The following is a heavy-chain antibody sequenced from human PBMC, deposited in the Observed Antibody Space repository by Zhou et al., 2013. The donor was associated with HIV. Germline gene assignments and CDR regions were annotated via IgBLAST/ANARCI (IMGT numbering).Heavy chain of an antibody. Sequence: QVQLVQSGAEVKKPGSSVKVSCKASGDTFGSYAISWVRQTPGQGLEWMGGIIPMHGAANYAQKFRGRVTITTDESTSTTYMRMHSLTGDDTAVYYCVRGPFRDMYFTSYYDSWGQGTLVTVSS. CDR3: VRGPFRDMYFTSYYDS. CDR1: GDTFGSYA. J-gene: IGHJ4*02. D-gene: IGHD2-8*01. V-gene: IGHV1-69*05. CDR2: IIPMHGAA.